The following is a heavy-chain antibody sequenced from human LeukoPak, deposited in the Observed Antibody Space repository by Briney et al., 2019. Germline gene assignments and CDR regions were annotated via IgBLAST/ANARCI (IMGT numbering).Heavy chain of an antibody. D-gene: IGHD6-6*01. V-gene: IGHV1-2*02. CDR3: ARVYSSSLDY. J-gene: IGHJ4*02. CDR2: INPNSGDT. CDR1: GYTFTGYY. Sequence: GASVKVSCKASGYTFTGYYLHWVRQAPGQGLEWMGWINPNSGDTNYAQKFQGRVTMTRDTSISTAYMELSRLRSDDTAVYLCARVYSSSLDYWGQGTLVTVSS.